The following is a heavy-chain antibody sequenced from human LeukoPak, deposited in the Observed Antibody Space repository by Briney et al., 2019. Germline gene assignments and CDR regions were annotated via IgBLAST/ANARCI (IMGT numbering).Heavy chain of an antibody. Sequence: SETLSLTCTVSGGSISSYYWSWIRQPAGEGLEWIGRIYTSGSTNYNPSLNSRVTMSVDTSKNQFSLRLSSVTAADTAVYYCARVTAAGTSVVFDPWGQGTLVTVSS. CDR2: IYTSGST. CDR1: GGSISSYY. D-gene: IGHD6-13*01. CDR3: ARVTAAGTSVVFDP. J-gene: IGHJ5*02. V-gene: IGHV4-4*07.